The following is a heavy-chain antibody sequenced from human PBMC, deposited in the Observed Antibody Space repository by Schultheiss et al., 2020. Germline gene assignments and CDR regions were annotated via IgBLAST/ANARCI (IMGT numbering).Heavy chain of an antibody. D-gene: IGHD3-22*01. Sequence: GGSLRLSCAASGFTFSNYALNWVRQAPGEGLEWVSAISGSGGSTYYADSVKGRFTISRDNSKNTLYLQMNSLRAEDTAVYYCARNYDSSGYYGDYYYGMDDWGQGTTVTVSS. CDR1: GFTFSNYA. CDR2: ISGSGGST. V-gene: IGHV3-23*01. CDR3: ARNYDSSGYYGDYYYGMDD. J-gene: IGHJ6*02.